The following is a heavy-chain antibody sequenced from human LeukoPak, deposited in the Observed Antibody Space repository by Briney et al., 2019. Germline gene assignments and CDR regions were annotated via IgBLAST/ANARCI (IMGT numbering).Heavy chain of an antibody. CDR2: ISSTGGNT. D-gene: IGHD4-17*01. Sequence: GGSLRLSCTVSGFTFSSYAMSWVRHAPGQGLEWVSAISSTGGNTYHADSVKGRFTISRDNSKNTLYLQMNRLRVEDTAVYYCARRGESTNYGDYRFDSWGQGTLVIVSS. CDR1: GFTFSSYA. CDR3: ARRGESTNYGDYRFDS. V-gene: IGHV3-23*01. J-gene: IGHJ4*02.